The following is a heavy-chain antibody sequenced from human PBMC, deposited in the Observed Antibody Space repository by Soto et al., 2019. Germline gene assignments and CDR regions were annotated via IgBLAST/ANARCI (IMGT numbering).Heavy chain of an antibody. Sequence: SETLSLTCTVSGDSISSYYWSWIRQPPGKGLEWIGYIYFSGITNYNPSLKSRVTISVDTSKNQFSLKLSSVTAADTAVYYCARQVVVIAAIDYWGQGALVTVS. CDR2: IYFSGIT. J-gene: IGHJ4*02. V-gene: IGHV4-59*08. CDR3: ARQVVVIAAIDY. D-gene: IGHD2-15*01. CDR1: GDSISSYY.